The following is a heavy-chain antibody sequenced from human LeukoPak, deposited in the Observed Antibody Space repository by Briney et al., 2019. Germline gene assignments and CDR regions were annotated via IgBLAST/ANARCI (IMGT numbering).Heavy chain of an antibody. Sequence: ASVKVSCKASGYTFTGYYMHWVRQAPGQGLEWMGWINPNSGGTNYAQKFQGRVTMTRDTSISTDYMELSRLRSEDTAVYYCPRDPTPSGYDYHFDYWGQGTLVTVS. V-gene: IGHV1-2*02. J-gene: IGHJ4*02. CDR3: PRDPTPSGYDYHFDY. D-gene: IGHD5-12*01. CDR1: GYTFTGYY. CDR2: INPNSGGT.